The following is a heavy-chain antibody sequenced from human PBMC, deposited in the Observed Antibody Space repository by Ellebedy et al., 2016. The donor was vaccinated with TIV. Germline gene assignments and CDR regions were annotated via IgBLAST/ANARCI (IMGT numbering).Heavy chain of an antibody. CDR3: ARSCGGLSTEPCYYYYGMDV. CDR1: GGSISSYY. D-gene: IGHD2-21*01. Sequence: SETLSLTXTVSGGSISSYYWSWIRQPPGKGLEWIGYIYYSGSTNYNPSLKSRVTISVDKSKNQFSLKLSSVTAADTAVYYCARSCGGLSTEPCYYYYGMDVWGQGTTVTVSS. V-gene: IGHV4-59*12. CDR2: IYYSGST. J-gene: IGHJ6*02.